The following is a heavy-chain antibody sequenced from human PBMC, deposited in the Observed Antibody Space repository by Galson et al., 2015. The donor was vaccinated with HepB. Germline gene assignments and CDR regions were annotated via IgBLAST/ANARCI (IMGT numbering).Heavy chain of an antibody. CDR2: ISAYNGNT. CDR3: VRDLADYYDSSGMGEY. CDR1: GYTFTSYG. V-gene: IGHV1-18*01. Sequence: SVKVSCKASGYTFTSYGISWVRQAPGQGLEWMGWISAYNGNTNYAQKLQGRVTMTTDTSTSTAYMELRSLRSDDTAVYYCVRDLADYYDSSGMGEYWGQGTLVTVSS. J-gene: IGHJ4*02. D-gene: IGHD3-22*01.